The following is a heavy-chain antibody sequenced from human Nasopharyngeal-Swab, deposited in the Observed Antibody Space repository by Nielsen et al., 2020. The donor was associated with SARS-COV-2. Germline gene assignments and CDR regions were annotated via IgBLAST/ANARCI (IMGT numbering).Heavy chain of an antibody. CDR2: IDPSDSYT. CDR1: GYSFTSYW. CDR3: ARLPWLRSPLGYYYYGMDV. Sequence: GESLKISCKGSGYSFTSYWIGWVRQMPGKGLEWMGRIDPSDSYTNYSPSFQGHVTISADKSISTAYLQWSSLKASDTAMYYCARLPWLRSPLGYYYYGMDVWGQGTTVTVSS. V-gene: IGHV5-10-1*01. D-gene: IGHD5-12*01. J-gene: IGHJ6*02.